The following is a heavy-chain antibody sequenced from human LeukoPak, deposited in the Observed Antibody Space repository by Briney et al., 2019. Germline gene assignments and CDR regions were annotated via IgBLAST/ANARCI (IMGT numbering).Heavy chain of an antibody. CDR3: AAKWLLRRY. Sequence: PGGSLRLSCAASGFTFSDHYMSWIRQAPGKGLECVSLIHSGGSTDYADSVKGRFTISRDNSKNTLYLQVNSLRAEDTAVYFCAAKWLLRRYWGQGTLVTVSS. V-gene: IGHV3-66*01. CDR1: GFTFSDHY. CDR2: IHSGGST. J-gene: IGHJ4*02. D-gene: IGHD3-22*01.